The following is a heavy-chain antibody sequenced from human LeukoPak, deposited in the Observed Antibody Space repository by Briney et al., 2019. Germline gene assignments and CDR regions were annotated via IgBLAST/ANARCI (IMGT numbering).Heavy chain of an antibody. V-gene: IGHV3-30*14. CDR2: VSADLRHK. Sequence: GGSLRLSCAASGLSFRNYDMHWVRQAPGKGLEWVAVVSADLRHKYYADSVQGRFTVSRDNSNSTLYLQMDSLRVEDTALYFCARAPRLNFYSFDHWGPGSLVTVSS. D-gene: IGHD3-3*01. CDR1: GLSFRNYD. CDR3: ARAPRLNFYSFDH. J-gene: IGHJ4*02.